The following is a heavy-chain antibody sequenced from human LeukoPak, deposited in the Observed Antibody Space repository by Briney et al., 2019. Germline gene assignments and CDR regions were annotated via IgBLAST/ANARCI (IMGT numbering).Heavy chain of an antibody. V-gene: IGHV3-30-3*01. CDR1: GFTFSSYA. D-gene: IGHD3-22*01. CDR2: ISYDGSNK. Sequence: GGSLRLSCAASGFTFSSYAMHWVRQAPGKGLEWVAVISYDGSNKYYADSVKGRFTISRDNSKNTLYLQMNSLRAEDMAVYYCASEDSSGPTSWGQGTLVTVSS. J-gene: IGHJ4*02. CDR3: ASEDSSGPTS.